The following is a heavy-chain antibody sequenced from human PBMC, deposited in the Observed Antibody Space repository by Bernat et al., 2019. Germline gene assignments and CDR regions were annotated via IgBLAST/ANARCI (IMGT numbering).Heavy chain of an antibody. CDR1: GFSLSTSGEG. D-gene: IGHD3-10*01. J-gene: IGHJ4*02. V-gene: IGHV2-5*02. CDR2: IYWDDDK. Sequence: QITLKESGPTLVKPTQTLTLTCTFSGFSLSTSGEGVGWIRQPPGKALEWLALIYWDDDKRYSPSLKNRLTITKDTSKNQVVLTMTNMDTVDTATYYCAHEGGRGSERAFDYWGQGTLVTVSS. CDR3: AHEGGRGSERAFDY.